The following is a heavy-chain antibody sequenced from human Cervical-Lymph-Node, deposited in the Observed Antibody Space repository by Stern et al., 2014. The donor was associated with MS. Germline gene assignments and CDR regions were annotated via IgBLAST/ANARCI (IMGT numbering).Heavy chain of an antibody. J-gene: IGHJ6*02. V-gene: IGHV1-18*04. CDR1: GYTLTNYG. CDR3: AGYCYHGMDV. CDR2: ISAYNGNT. Sequence: QVQLVQSGAEVKKPGATVKVSCKASGYTLTNYGINWVRQAPGQGLEWMGWISAYNGNTNYAQKFQGRFTLTTDTSTTTAYMGLRSLRSDDTAIYYCAGYCYHGMDVWGQGTTVTVSS.